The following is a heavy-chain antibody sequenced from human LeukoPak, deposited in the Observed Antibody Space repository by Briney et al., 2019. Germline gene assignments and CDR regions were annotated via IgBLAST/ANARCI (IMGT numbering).Heavy chain of an antibody. CDR3: ARDGNEIFGVPGVYYGMDV. Sequence: GGSLRLSCAASGFTFSDYYMSWIRQAPGKGLEWVSYISSSGSTIYYADSVKGRFTISRDNAKNSLYPQMNSLRAEDTAVYYCARDGNEIFGVPGVYYGMDVWGQGTTVTVSS. J-gene: IGHJ6*02. V-gene: IGHV3-11*01. CDR1: GFTFSDYY. CDR2: ISSSGSTI. D-gene: IGHD3-3*01.